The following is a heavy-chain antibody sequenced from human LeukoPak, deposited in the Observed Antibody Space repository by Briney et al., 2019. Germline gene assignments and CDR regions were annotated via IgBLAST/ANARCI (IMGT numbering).Heavy chain of an antibody. V-gene: IGHV4-59*01. J-gene: IGHJ3*02. Sequence: PSETLSLTCSVSGGSISSYYWSWIRQPPGKGLEWIGYIYYTGATYYNPSLESRVTISIDTSKRQLSLELRSVTAADTAVYFRARDRRESNKPNDAFDIWGQGTMVTVSS. CDR2: IYYTGAT. CDR1: GGSISSYY. CDR3: ARDRRESNKPNDAFDI.